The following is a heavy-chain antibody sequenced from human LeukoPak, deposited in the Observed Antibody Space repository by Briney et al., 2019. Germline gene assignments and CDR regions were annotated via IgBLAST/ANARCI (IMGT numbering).Heavy chain of an antibody. J-gene: IGHJ3*02. Sequence: SETLSLTCTVSGGSISSYYWSWIRQPPGKGLEWIGYIYYSGSTNYNPSLKSRVTISVDTSKNQFSLKLSSVTAADTAVYYCASLTTADAFDIWGQGTMVTVSS. V-gene: IGHV4-59*12. CDR3: ASLTTADAFDI. CDR2: IYYSGST. CDR1: GGSISSYY. D-gene: IGHD3-22*01.